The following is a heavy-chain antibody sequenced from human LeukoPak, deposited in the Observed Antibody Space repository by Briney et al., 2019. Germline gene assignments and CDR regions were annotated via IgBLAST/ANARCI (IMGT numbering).Heavy chain of an antibody. J-gene: IGHJ4*02. CDR1: GFTFSSYG. Sequence: GGSLRLSCAASGFTFSSYGMSWVRQAPGKGLEWVSAISGSGGSTYYADSVKGRFTISRDNAKNSLYLQMNSLRVEDTAVYYCARELGKVFDYWGQGTLVTVSS. CDR2: ISGSGGST. V-gene: IGHV3-23*01. D-gene: IGHD7-27*01. CDR3: ARELGKVFDY.